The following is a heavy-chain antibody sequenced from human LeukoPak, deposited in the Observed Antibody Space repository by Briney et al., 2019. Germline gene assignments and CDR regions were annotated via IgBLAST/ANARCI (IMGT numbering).Heavy chain of an antibody. Sequence: GSLRLSCVASGFTFSNYAMSWVRQPPGKGLEWIGEINHSGSTNYNPSLKSRVTISVDTSKNQFSLKLSSVTAADTAVYYCARGWSSELWLAYFDYWGQGTPVTVSS. V-gene: IGHV4-34*01. D-gene: IGHD5-18*01. CDR2: INHSGST. J-gene: IGHJ4*02. CDR3: ARGWSSELWLAYFDY. CDR1: GFTFSNYA.